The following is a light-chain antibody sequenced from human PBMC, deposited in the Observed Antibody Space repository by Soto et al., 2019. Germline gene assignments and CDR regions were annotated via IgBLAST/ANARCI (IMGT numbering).Light chain of an antibody. CDR3: QQYGCSPPLT. V-gene: IGKV3-20*01. J-gene: IGKJ4*01. CDR1: QSVSSSY. CDR2: GAS. Sequence: EIVLTQSPGTLSLSPGERATLSCRASQSVSSSYLAWYQPKPGQAPRLLIYGASSRSTAIPERFSGSGSVTDFTLTISRPEPEDFAVYYCQQYGCSPPLTFGGGTKVEIK.